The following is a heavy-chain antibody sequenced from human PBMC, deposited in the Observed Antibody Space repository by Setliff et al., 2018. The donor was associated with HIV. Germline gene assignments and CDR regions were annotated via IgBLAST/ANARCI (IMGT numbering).Heavy chain of an antibody. V-gene: IGHV4-34*01. CDR3: ARGGAIAEGDSFDF. CDR2: INHSGST. Sequence: SETLSLTCAVYGGSFSGYYWSWIRQPPGKGLEWIGEINHSGSTNYNPSLKSRVTLSLDTSKNQFSLNLTSVTAADAGHYYCARGGAIAEGDSFDFWSLGKVVTVSS. CDR1: GGSFSGYY. J-gene: IGHJ3*01. D-gene: IGHD3-16*01.